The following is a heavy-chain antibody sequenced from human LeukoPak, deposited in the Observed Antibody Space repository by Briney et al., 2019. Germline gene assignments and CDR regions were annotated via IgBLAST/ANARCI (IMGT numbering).Heavy chain of an antibody. V-gene: IGHV4-31*03. Sequence: SQTLSLTCTVSGGSISSGGYYWRWIRQHPGKGLEWIGYIYYSGSTYYNPSLKSRVTISVDTSKNQFSLELSSVTAADTAVYYCARGPYYDFWSGYPFFDFWGQGTLVTVSS. CDR3: ARGPYYDFWSGYPFFDF. CDR1: GGSISSGGYY. CDR2: IYYSGST. D-gene: IGHD3-3*01. J-gene: IGHJ4*02.